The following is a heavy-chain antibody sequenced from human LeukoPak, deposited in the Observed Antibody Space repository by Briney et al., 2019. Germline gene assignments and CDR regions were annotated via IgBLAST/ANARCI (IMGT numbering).Heavy chain of an antibody. D-gene: IGHD4-17*01. J-gene: IGHJ4*02. CDR3: AREGGDDYGDYSLDY. Sequence: ASVKVSCKASGYTFTGYYMHWVRQAPGQGLEWMGWINPNSGGTNYAQKFQGRVTMTRDTSISTAYMELSRLRSDDTAVYYCAREGGDDYGDYSLDYWGQGTLVTVSS. CDR1: GYTFTGYY. V-gene: IGHV1-2*02. CDR2: INPNSGGT.